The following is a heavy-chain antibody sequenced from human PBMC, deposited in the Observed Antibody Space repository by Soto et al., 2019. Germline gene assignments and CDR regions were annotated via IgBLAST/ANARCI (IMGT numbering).Heavy chain of an antibody. CDR3: ASRRSGDIRFDY. Sequence: SETLSLTCTVSGGSISSYYWSWIRQPPGKGLEWIGYIYYSGSTNYNPSLKSRVTISVDTSKNQFSLKLSSVTAADTAVYYCASRRSGDIRFDYWGQGTLVTVSS. D-gene: IGHD3-3*01. CDR2: IYYSGST. J-gene: IGHJ4*02. V-gene: IGHV4-59*01. CDR1: GGSISSYY.